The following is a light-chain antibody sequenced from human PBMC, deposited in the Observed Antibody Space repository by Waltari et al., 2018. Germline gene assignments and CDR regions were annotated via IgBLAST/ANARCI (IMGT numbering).Light chain of an antibody. CDR2: GAS. J-gene: IGKJ2*03. V-gene: IGKV3-20*01. CDR1: QSVSSSY. Sequence: EIVLTQSPGTLSLSPGEGATLSCRASQSVSSSYLAGYQQKPGQAPRPLIYGASNRATDIPDRFTGSGSGTDFILTINRLEPEDFAVYYCQQYGNSRGSFGQGTKLEIK. CDR3: QQYGNSRGS.